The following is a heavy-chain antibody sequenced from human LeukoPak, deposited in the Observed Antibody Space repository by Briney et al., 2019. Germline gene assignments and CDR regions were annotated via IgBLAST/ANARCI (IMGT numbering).Heavy chain of an antibody. CDR2: IYYTGST. V-gene: IGHV4-39*01. CDR3: ARRGVVATPDANF. J-gene: IGHJ4*02. CDR1: GGSISSSRYY. D-gene: IGHD5-12*01. Sequence: PSETLSLTCTLSGGSISSSRYYWGWIRQPPGKGLEWIGSIYYTGSTYYNPSLRSRVSISVDTSKNQFTLKLSSVTAADTAVYYCARRGVVATPDANFWGQGTLVTVSS.